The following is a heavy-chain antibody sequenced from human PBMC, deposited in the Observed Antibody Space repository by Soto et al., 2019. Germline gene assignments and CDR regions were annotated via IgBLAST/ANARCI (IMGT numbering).Heavy chain of an antibody. V-gene: IGHV4-30-2*01. CDR3: ARLGYYGSGSPAPNAFDI. D-gene: IGHD3-10*01. CDR1: GGSISSGGYS. CDR2: IYHSGST. Sequence: QLQLQESGSGLVKPSQTLSLTCAVSGGSISSGGYSWSWIRQPPGKGLEWIGYIYHSGSTYYNPSLKSRVTISVDTSKNQFSLKLSSVTAADTAVYYCARLGYYGSGSPAPNAFDIWGQGTMVTVSS. J-gene: IGHJ3*02.